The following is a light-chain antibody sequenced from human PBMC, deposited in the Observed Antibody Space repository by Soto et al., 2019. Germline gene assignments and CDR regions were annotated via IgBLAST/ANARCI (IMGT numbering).Light chain of an antibody. CDR1: STDVGGYNY. V-gene: IGLV2-14*01. CDR3: SSYTSSSTYV. J-gene: IGLJ1*01. Sequence: QSALTQPASVSGSPGQSIAISCTGTSTDVGGYNYVSWYQQHPGKAPKLMLYDVSNRPSGVSDRFSGSKSGNTASLTISGLQAEYEADYYCSSYTSSSTYVFGTGTKLTV. CDR2: DVS.